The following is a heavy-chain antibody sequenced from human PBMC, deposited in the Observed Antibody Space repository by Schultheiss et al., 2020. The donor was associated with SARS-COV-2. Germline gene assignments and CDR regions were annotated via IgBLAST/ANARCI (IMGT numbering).Heavy chain of an antibody. CDR2: INHSGST. CDR1: GGSFSGYY. V-gene: IGHV4-34*01. D-gene: IGHD4-17*01. CDR3: AREDYGDYGVVDY. Sequence: SETLSFTCAVYGGSFSGYYWSWIRQPPGKGLEWIGEINHSGSTNYNPSLKSRVTISVDTSKNQFSLKLSSVTAADTAVYYCAREDYGDYGVVDYWGQGTLVTVSS. J-gene: IGHJ4*02.